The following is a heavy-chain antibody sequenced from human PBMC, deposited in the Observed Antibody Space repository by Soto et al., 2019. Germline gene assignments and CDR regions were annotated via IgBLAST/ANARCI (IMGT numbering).Heavy chain of an antibody. J-gene: IGHJ6*02. Sequence: DVQLVESGGAVVQPGESLRLSCEVSGFTFSMYSMTWVRQAPGKGLEWVAKIPQEGGDGHYADSVKGRFTISRDNAKNSVFLQMNNLRAADTAVYYCARDQLRLLAHDFFYGSDVWGQGATVTVS. CDR2: IPQEGGDG. CDR1: GFTFSMYS. D-gene: IGHD2-21*02. CDR3: ARDQLRLLAHDFFYGSDV. V-gene: IGHV3-7*03.